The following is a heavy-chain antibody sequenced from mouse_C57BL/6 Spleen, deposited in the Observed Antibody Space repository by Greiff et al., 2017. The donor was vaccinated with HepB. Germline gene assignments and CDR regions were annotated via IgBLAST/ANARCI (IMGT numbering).Heavy chain of an antibody. D-gene: IGHD4-1*01. CDR2: ISYDGSN. J-gene: IGHJ1*03. Sequence: ESGPGLVKPSQSLSLTCSVPGYSITSGYYWNWIRQFPGNKLEWMGYISYDGSNNYNPSLKNRISITRDTSKNQFFLKLNSVTTEDTATYYCASTGKRYFDVWGTGTTVTVSS. V-gene: IGHV3-6*01. CDR1: GYSITSGYY. CDR3: ASTGKRYFDV.